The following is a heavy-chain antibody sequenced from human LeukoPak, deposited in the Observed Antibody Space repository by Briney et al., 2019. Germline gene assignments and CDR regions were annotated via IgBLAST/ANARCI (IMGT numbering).Heavy chain of an antibody. CDR1: GGTTSIYY. CDR3: ARDWGTTGEVKGDP. D-gene: IGHD3-16*01. Sequence: SETLSLTCHASGGTTSIYYWIWIRQIAGKGLEWIGRIHASGDTTYNPPLKSRVTMSLDTSKNQFSLKLMSVTAADTAIYSCARDWGTTGEVKGDPWGQGTLGTVSS. CDR2: IHASGDT. J-gene: IGHJ5*02. V-gene: IGHV4-4*07.